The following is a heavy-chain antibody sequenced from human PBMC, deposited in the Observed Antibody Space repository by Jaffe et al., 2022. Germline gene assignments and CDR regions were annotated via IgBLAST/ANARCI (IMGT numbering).Heavy chain of an antibody. CDR1: GFTLSTYE. J-gene: IGHJ4*02. CDR3: ARIDAYSDLDY. D-gene: IGHD4-17*01. CDR2: ISTSGNTI. Sequence: EVQLVESGGGLVQPGGSLRLSCAASGFTLSTYEMSWVRQAPGKGLEWVSYISTSGNTIYYADSVKGRFTISRDNAKNSLYLQMNSLRADDTAVYYCARIDAYSDLDYWGQGTLVTVSS. V-gene: IGHV3-48*03.